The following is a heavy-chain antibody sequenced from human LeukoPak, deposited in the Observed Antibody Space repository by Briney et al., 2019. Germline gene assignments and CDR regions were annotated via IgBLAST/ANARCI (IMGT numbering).Heavy chain of an antibody. CDR3: ARDLRSIRVIAVAGTVGY. J-gene: IGHJ4*02. V-gene: IGHV1-2*06. D-gene: IGHD6-19*01. CDR2: INRNSGGT. Sequence: ASVKVSCKASGYTFTGYYMHWVRQAPGQGLEWMGRINRNSGGTNYAQKFQGRVTMTRDTSISTAYMELSRLRSDDTAVYYCARDLRSIRVIAVAGTVGYWGQGTLVTVSS. CDR1: GYTFTGYY.